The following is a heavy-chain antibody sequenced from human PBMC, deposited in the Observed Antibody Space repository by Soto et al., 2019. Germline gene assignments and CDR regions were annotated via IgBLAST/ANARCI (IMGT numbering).Heavy chain of an antibody. D-gene: IGHD6-13*01. Sequence: EVQLVESGGGLVQPGGSLRLSCAASGFTFSSYWMSWVRQAPGKGLEWVANIKQDGSEKYYVDSVKGRFTISRDNAKKSLYLYMNSLSAEDTAVYYCARYSSSWYVGHCGQGTLVTVSS. CDR2: IKQDGSEK. CDR1: GFTFSSYW. J-gene: IGHJ4*02. V-gene: IGHV3-7*04. CDR3: ARYSSSWYVGH.